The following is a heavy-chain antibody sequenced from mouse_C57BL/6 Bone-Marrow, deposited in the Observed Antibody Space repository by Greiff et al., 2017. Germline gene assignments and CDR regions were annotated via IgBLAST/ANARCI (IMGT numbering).Heavy chain of an antibody. D-gene: IGHD2-5*01. J-gene: IGHJ2*01. CDR1: GFTFSDYG. CDR2: ISSGSSTI. V-gene: IGHV5-17*01. CDR3: ARGGSYDSNY. Sequence: EVMLVESGGGLVKPGGSLTLSCAASGFTFSDYGMHWVRQAPEKGLEWVAYISSGSSTIYYADTVKGRFTISRDNAKNTLFLQMTSLRSEDTAMYYCARGGSYDSNYWGQGTTLTVSS.